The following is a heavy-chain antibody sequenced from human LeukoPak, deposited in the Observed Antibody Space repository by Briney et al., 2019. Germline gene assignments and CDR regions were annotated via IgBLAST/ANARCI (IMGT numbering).Heavy chain of an antibody. CDR3: ARGGKQQLAVDY. J-gene: IGHJ4*02. CDR1: GGSISSSSYY. CDR2: IYYSGST. V-gene: IGHV4-39*07. Sequence: PSEALSLTCTVSGGSISSSSYYWGWIRQPPGKGLEWIGSIYYSGSTYYNPSLKSRVTISVDTSKNQFSLKLSSVTAADTAVYYCARGGKQQLAVDYWGQGTLVTVSS. D-gene: IGHD6-13*01.